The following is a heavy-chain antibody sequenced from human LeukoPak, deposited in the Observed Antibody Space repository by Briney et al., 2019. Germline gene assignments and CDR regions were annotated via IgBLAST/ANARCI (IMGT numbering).Heavy chain of an antibody. J-gene: IGHJ4*02. CDR2: IIPIFGTA. V-gene: IGHV1-69*05. CDR3: ARIDDYGDYEY. D-gene: IGHD4-17*01. CDR1: GGTFSSYA. Sequence: SEKVSCKASGGTFSSYAISWVRQAPGQGLEWMGRIIPIFGTANYAQKFQGRVTITTDESTSTAYMELSRLRSEDTAVYYCARIDDYGDYEYWGQGTLVTVSS.